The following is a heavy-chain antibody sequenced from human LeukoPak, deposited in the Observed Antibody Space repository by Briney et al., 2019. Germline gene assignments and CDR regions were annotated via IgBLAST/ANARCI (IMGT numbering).Heavy chain of an antibody. CDR3: AKLIGMGGDFDY. J-gene: IGHJ4*02. CDR1: GFTFSSYG. CDR2: ISGSGFTT. Sequence: GGSLRLSCAASGFTFSSYGMSWVRQAPGKGLEWVSSISGSGFTTYYADSVKGRLTFSRDNSKNTLHLQVNSLRVEDTAIYYCAKLIGMGGDFDYWGQGTLVTVSS. V-gene: IGHV3-23*01. D-gene: IGHD1-26*01.